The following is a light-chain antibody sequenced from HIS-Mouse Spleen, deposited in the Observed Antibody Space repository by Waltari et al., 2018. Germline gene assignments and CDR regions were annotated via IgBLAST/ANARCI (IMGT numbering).Light chain of an antibody. J-gene: IGLJ2*01. CDR3: QVWDSSSDHVV. Sequence: SYVLTPPPSVSVAPGKAARITCGGNNIGSKSVHWYQQKPGQAPVLVVYDASDRPSGIPERFSGSNSGNTATLTISRVEAGDEADYYCQVWDSSSDHVVFGGGTKLTVL. V-gene: IGLV3-21*03. CDR1: NIGSKS. CDR2: DAS.